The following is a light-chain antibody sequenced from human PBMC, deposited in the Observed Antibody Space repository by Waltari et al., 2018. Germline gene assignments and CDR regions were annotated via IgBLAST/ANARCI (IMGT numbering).Light chain of an antibody. CDR2: DAS. V-gene: IGKV1-33*01. CDR3: QQYYTVSFT. CDR1: QNISNY. J-gene: IGKJ3*01. Sequence: DIQTTQSPSSLSASVGDRVTITCQASQNISNYLNWYQQKPGKAPKLLIYDASNLEAGVPSRFSGGGSVTDYSLTISSLQPEDIATYYCQQYYTVSFTFGAGTKVDFK.